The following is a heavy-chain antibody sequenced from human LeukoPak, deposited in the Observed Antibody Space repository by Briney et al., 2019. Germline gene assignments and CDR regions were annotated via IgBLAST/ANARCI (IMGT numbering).Heavy chain of an antibody. CDR2: INPSGGST. Sequence: ASVKVSCKASGYTFTSYYVHWVRQAPGQGLEWMGIINPSGGSTNYAQKFQGRVTMTRDTSTSTVYMELSSLRSEDTAVYYCARDSGYDYWFDPWGQGTLVTVSS. CDR3: ARDSGYDYWFDP. CDR1: GYTFTSYY. J-gene: IGHJ5*02. V-gene: IGHV1-46*01. D-gene: IGHD5-12*01.